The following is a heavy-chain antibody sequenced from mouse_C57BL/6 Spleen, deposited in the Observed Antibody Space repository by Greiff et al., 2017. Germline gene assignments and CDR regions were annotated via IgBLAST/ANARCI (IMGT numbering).Heavy chain of an antibody. D-gene: IGHD2-5*01. J-gene: IGHJ4*01. V-gene: IGHV1-69*01. Sequence: QVQLQQPGAELVMPGASVKLSCKASGYTFTSYWMHWVKQRPGQGLEWIGEIDPSDSYTNYNQKFKGKSTLPLDKSSIRAYMQLSILTSEDSAVYYCARVGSNYPYYAMDYWGQGTSVTVSS. CDR3: ARVGSNYPYYAMDY. CDR2: IDPSDSYT. CDR1: GYTFTSYW.